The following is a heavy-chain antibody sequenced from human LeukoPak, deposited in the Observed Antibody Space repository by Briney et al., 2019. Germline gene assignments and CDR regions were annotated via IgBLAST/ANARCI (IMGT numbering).Heavy chain of an antibody. J-gene: IGHJ4*02. D-gene: IGHD5-18*01. Sequence: SETLSLTCTVSGGSISSYYWSWIRQPPGKGLEWIGYIYYSGSTNYNPSLKSRVTISVDTSKNQFSLKLTSVTAADTAVYYCARHIRGYSYGPFDYWGQGSLVTVSS. CDR2: IYYSGST. CDR3: ARHIRGYSYGPFDY. V-gene: IGHV4-59*08. CDR1: GGSISSYY.